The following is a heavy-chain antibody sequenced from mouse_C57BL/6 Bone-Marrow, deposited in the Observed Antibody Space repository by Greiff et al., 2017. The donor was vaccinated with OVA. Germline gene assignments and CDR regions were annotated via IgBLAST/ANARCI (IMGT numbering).Heavy chain of an antibody. Sequence: EVMLVESGGGLVKPGGSLKLSCAASGFTFSDYGMHWVRQAPEKGLEWVAYISSGSSTIYYADTVKGRFTISRDNAKNTLFLQMTSLRSEDTAMYYCARFGYDYAMDYWGQGTAVTVSS. CDR1: GFTFSDYG. CDR2: ISSGSSTI. D-gene: IGHD2-2*01. J-gene: IGHJ4*01. V-gene: IGHV5-17*01. CDR3: ARFGYDYAMDY.